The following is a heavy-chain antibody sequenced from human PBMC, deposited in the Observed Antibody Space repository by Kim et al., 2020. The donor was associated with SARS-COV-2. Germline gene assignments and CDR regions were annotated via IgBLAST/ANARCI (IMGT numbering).Heavy chain of an antibody. V-gene: IGHV4-59*01. J-gene: IGHJ5*02. CDR2: IYYSGST. CDR3: ARVNYYGSGSPLGWFDP. D-gene: IGHD3-10*01. Sequence: SETLSLTCTVSGGSISSYYWSWIRQPPGKGLEWIGYIYYSGSTNYNPSLKSRVTISVDTSKNQFSLKLSSVTAADTAVYYCARVNYYGSGSPLGWFDPWGQGNLVTVSS. CDR1: GGSISSYY.